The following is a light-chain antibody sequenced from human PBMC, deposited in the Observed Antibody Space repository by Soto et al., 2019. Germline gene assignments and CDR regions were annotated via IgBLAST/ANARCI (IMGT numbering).Light chain of an antibody. CDR3: SSYTSSSTGV. J-gene: IGLJ3*02. CDR2: EVS. Sequence: ITISCTGXXXXVGGYNYVSWYQQHPGKAPKLMIYEVSNRPSGVSNRFSGSKSGNTASLTISGLQAEDEADYYCSSYTSSSTGVFGGGTKVTVL. CDR1: XXXVGGYNY. V-gene: IGLV2-14*01.